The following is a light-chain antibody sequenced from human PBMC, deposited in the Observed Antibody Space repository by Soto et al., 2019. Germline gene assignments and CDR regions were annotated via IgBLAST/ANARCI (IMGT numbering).Light chain of an antibody. CDR3: VAWDDSLSGGV. J-gene: IGLJ7*01. V-gene: IGLV1-47*01. CDR1: RSNIGSNY. CDR2: RND. Sequence: QSVLTQPPTASGTPGQRVTISCSGSRSNIGSNYVYWYQQVPVTAPKLLIYRNDQRPSGVPDRFSGSKSGTSASLAISGLRSEDEADYYCVAWDDSLSGGVFGGGTQLTVL.